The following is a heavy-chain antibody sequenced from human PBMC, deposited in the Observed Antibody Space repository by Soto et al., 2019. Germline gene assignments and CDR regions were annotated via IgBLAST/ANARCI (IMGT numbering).Heavy chain of an antibody. CDR1: GYTFTSYA. J-gene: IGHJ4*02. CDR3: ARDPLSYSSSSPIGY. Sequence: GASVKVSCKASGYTFTSYAMHWVRQAPGQRLEWMGWINAGNGNTKYSQKFQGRVTITRDTSASTAYMELSSLRSEDTAVYYCARDPLSYSSSSPIGYWGQGTLVTVSS. D-gene: IGHD6-6*01. CDR2: INAGNGNT. V-gene: IGHV1-3*01.